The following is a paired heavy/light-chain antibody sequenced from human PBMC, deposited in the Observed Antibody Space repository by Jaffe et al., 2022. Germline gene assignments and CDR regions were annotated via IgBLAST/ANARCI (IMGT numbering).Light chain of an antibody. CDR2: WAS. Sequence: DIVMTQSPDSLAVSLGERATINCKSSQSVLYSSNNKNYLAWYQQKPGQPPKLLIYWASTRESGVPDRFSGSGSGTDFTLTISSLQAEDVALYYCHQYYSLPFTFGPGTKVDI. J-gene: IGKJ3*01. CDR1: QSVLYSSNNKNY. V-gene: IGKV4-1*01. CDR3: HQYYSLPFT.
Heavy chain of an antibody. CDR1: GFTFDNYA. J-gene: IGHJ4*02. V-gene: IGHV3-23*01. Sequence: EVQLLESGGGFVQPGGSLRLSCAASGFTFDNYAMTWVRQAPGKGLEWVSSISGSGDTTYYADSVKGRFTISRDKSKNTMYLQMNTLRPEDSALYYCAKGTSGSCYSGMSYWGQGTRVTVSS. CDR2: ISGSGDTT. CDR3: AKGTSGSCYSGMSY. D-gene: IGHD2-15*01.